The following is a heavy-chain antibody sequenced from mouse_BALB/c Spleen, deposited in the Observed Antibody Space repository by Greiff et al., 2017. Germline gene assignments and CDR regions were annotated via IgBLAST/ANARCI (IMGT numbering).Heavy chain of an antibody. CDR3: ANYGSSYGFAY. CDR2: IYPGDGST. D-gene: IGHD1-1*01. V-gene: IGHV1S56*01. Sequence: QVQLKESGPELVKPGASVKMSCKASGYTFTSYYIHWVKQRPGQGLEWIGWIYPGDGSTKYNEKFKGKTTLTADKSSSTAYMLLSSLTSEDSAIYFCANYGSSYGFAYWGQGTLVTVSA. CDR1: GYTFTSYY. J-gene: IGHJ3*01.